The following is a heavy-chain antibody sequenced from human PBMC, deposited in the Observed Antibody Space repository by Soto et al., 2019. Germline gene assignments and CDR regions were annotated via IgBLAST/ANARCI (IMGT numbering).Heavy chain of an antibody. V-gene: IGHV4-34*01. Sequence: QVQLQQWGAGLLKPSETLSLTCAVYGGSFSGYYWSWIRQPPGKGLEWIGEINHSGSTNYNPSLKSRVTISVDTSKNQFSLKLSSVTAADTAVYYCARASVVVPAAQRDAFDIWCQGTMVTVSS. CDR1: GGSFSGYY. D-gene: IGHD2-2*01. CDR2: INHSGST. CDR3: ARASVVVPAAQRDAFDI. J-gene: IGHJ3*02.